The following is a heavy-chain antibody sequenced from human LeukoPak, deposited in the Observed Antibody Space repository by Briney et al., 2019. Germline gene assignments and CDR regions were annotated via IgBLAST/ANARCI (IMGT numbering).Heavy chain of an antibody. J-gene: IGHJ6*02. Sequence: SETLSLTCTVSGGSISSYYWSWIRQPPGKGLEWIGEINHSGSTNYNPSLKSRVTISVDTSKNQFSLKLSSVTAADTTVYYCATMIYCSSTSCPTPPIDYYYGMDVWGQGTTVTVSS. V-gene: IGHV4-34*01. CDR1: GGSISSYY. CDR3: ATMIYCSSTSCPTPPIDYYYGMDV. CDR2: INHSGST. D-gene: IGHD2-2*01.